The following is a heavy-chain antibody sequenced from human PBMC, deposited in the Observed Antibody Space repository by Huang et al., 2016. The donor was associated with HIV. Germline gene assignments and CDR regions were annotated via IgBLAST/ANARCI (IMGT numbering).Heavy chain of an antibody. J-gene: IGHJ4*02. CDR1: GFDFSSYA. CDR2: ISNDGNKM. CDR3: ARGGILGTSWYRPFDY. Sequence: QVQLGESGGGVVQPEKSLRLSCAASGFDFSSYAMNWVRQAQGKGTQWVAVISNDGNKMYYSDAVKGRFIISRDNSKNTLYLQMNSLRGEDTAIYYCARGGILGTSWYRPFDYWGQGTLVTVSS. V-gene: IGHV3-30-3*01. D-gene: IGHD6-13*01.